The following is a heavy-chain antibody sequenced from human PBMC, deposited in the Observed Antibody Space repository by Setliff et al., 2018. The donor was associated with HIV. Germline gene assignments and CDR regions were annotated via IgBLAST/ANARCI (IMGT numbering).Heavy chain of an antibody. CDR1: GGSISSSSYY. V-gene: IGHV4-39*01. J-gene: IGHJ3*02. CDR3: ASRYHYYDSSGYYRQGAFDI. D-gene: IGHD3-22*01. CDR2: IYYSGST. Sequence: SETLSLTCTVSGGSISSSSYYWGWIRQPPGKGLDWIGSIYYSGSTCYNPSLKSRVTISVDTSKNQFSLKLSSVTAADTAVYYCASRYHYYDSSGYYRQGAFDIWGQGTMVTVSS.